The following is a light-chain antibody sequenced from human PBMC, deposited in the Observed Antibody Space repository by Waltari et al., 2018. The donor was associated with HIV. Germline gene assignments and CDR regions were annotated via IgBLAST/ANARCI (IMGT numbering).Light chain of an antibody. CDR1: SSDVGRHNY. V-gene: IGLV2-8*01. Sequence: QSALTQPPSASGSPGQSVTIPCTGTSSDVGRHNYVSWYQQHPGQAPKLILYEVTQRPSGVPDRFSGSRSGNTASLTVSGLQPEDEAHYHCSSYAGSGNYVLFGGGTKLTVL. J-gene: IGLJ2*01. CDR2: EVT. CDR3: SSYAGSGNYVL.